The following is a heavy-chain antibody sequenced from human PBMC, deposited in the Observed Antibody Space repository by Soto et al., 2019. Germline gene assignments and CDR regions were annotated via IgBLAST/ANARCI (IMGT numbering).Heavy chain of an antibody. V-gene: IGHV3-30*18. D-gene: IGHD3-10*01. CDR1: GFTFSIYV. Sequence: WGSLILSCASCGFTFSIYVMDRVRQAPGKGLEWVAVISYDGSNKYYADSVKGRFTISIDNSKNTLYLQMNSLRAEDAAVYYCAKLAGSEIPPFDPWGQGTMVTVSS. CDR3: AKLAGSEIPPFDP. CDR2: ISYDGSNK. J-gene: IGHJ5*02.